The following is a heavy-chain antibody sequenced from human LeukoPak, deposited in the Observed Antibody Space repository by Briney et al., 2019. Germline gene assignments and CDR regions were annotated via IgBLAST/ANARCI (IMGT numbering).Heavy chain of an antibody. CDR3: ARDLHCSGGSCYSGLHY. CDR1: EFTFSSYW. V-gene: IGHV3-74*01. Sequence: GGSLRLSCAASEFTFSSYWMHWVRQAPGKGLVWVSRINSDGSQANYADSVKGRFTISRDNAENTLYLQIDSLRAEDTAVYYCARDLHCSGGSCYSGLHYWGQGTLVTVSS. J-gene: IGHJ4*02. D-gene: IGHD2-15*01. CDR2: INSDGSQA.